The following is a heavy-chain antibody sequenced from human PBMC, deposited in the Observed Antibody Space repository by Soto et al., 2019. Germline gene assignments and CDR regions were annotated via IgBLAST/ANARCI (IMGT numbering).Heavy chain of an antibody. CDR2: MSTYNENK. CDR3: AKAAHEAAPSDV. D-gene: IGHD2-15*01. Sequence: VHVSCQACRCTFPKHGINRLGRAPGQAREWVGLMSTYNENKVYAQKLQGRVAMTMDAATSTAYLDLRHLISDDTAVYYCAKAAHEAAPSDVWGQGTMVTVSS. J-gene: IGHJ3*01. CDR1: RCTFPKHG. V-gene: IGHV1-18*01.